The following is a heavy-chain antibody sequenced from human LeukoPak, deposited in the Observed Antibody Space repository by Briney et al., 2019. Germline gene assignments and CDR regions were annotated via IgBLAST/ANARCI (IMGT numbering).Heavy chain of an antibody. CDR3: ARDGRYFDWLIVGYDI. CDR2: IYHSGST. V-gene: IGHV4-38-2*02. J-gene: IGHJ3*02. Sequence: KPSETLSLTGAVSGYSISSGYYWGWIRQPPGKGLEWIGSIYHSGSTYYNPSLKSRVTISVDTSKNQFSLKLSSVTAADTAVYYCARDGRYFDWLIVGYDIWGQGTMVTVSS. CDR1: GYSISSGYY. D-gene: IGHD3-9*01.